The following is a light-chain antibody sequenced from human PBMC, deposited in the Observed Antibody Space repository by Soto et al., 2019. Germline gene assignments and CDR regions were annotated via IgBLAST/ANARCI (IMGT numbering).Light chain of an antibody. CDR3: MQALQTPVT. Sequence: EIVMTQSPLYLPVTPGGPASISCRSSQSLLDSNVYNYLDWYLQKPGQSPQLLIYLGSNRASGVPDRFSGSGSGTDFTLEISRVEAEDVGVYYCMQALQTPVTFGQGTKVDIK. CDR2: LGS. V-gene: IGKV2-28*01. J-gene: IGKJ1*01. CDR1: QSLLDSNVYNY.